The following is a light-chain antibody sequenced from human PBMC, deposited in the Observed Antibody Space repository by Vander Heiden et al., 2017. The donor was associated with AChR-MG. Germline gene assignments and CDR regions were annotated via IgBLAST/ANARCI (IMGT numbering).Light chain of an antibody. J-gene: IGLJ3*02. CDR2: DDS. CDR1: DIGSKV. Sequence: SYVLTQAPSVSVAPGQTATVTCGGNDIGSKVVHWYQQKPGQAPVVVIYDDSDRPSGIPERFSGSNSGATATLTISRVEAGDEATYYCQVGDSSINHVVFGRGTRLTVL. CDR3: QVGDSSINHVV. V-gene: IGLV3-21*02.